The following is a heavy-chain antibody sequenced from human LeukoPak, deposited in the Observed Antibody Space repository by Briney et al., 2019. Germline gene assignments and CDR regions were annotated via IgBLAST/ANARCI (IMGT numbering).Heavy chain of an antibody. V-gene: IGHV1-24*01. D-gene: IGHD3-10*01. Sequence: GASVKVSCKVSGDTLTELSMHWVRPAPGKGLEWMGGFDPKEGERVYAQNFQGRFTMTEDTSSGTAYMELNSLRSEDTAVYYCTTREIVVEPAQTSMVRGVLWRSDFWGHGTLVTVSS. CDR2: FDPKEGER. J-gene: IGHJ4*01. CDR1: GDTLTELS. CDR3: TTREIVVEPAQTSMVRGVLWRSDF.